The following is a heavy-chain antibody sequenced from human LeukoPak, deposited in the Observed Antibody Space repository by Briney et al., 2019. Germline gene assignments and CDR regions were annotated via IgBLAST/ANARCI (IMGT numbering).Heavy chain of an antibody. V-gene: IGHV3-30*03. CDR3: AREALGTSIDY. J-gene: IGHJ4*02. D-gene: IGHD1-14*01. CDR2: ISYDGSNK. CDR1: GFTFSSYG. Sequence: GGSLRLSCAASGFTFSSYGMHWVRQAPGKGLEWVAVISYDGSNKYYADSVKGRFTISRDNSKNTLYLQMGSLRVEDMGVYYCAREALGTSIDYWGQGTLVTVSS.